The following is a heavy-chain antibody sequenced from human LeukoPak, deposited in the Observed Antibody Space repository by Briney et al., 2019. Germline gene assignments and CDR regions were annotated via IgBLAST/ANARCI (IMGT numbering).Heavy chain of an antibody. Sequence: PSQTLSLTCTVSGGSISSGSYYWSWIRQPAGKGLEWIGRIYTSGSTNYNPSLKSRVTISVDTSKNQFSLKLSPVTAADTAVYYCARVIVGVPAARRDSGSYLRWFDLWGQGTLVSVSS. J-gene: IGHJ5*02. D-gene: IGHD2-2*01. CDR3: ARVIVGVPAARRDSGSYLRWFDL. CDR2: IYTSGST. V-gene: IGHV4-61*02. CDR1: GGSISSGSYY.